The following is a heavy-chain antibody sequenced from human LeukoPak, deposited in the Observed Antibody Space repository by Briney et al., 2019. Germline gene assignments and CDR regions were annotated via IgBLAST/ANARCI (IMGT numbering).Heavy chain of an antibody. V-gene: IGHV3-7*01. CDR3: ARDLFNYYDSSGH. Sequence: GGSLRLSCAASGFTFSSYWMSWVRQAPGKGLEWVANIKQDGSEKYYVDSVKGRFTISRDNAKNSLYLQMNSLRAEDTAVYYCARDLFNYYDSSGHWGQGTLVTVSS. J-gene: IGHJ4*02. CDR1: GFTFSSYW. CDR2: IKQDGSEK. D-gene: IGHD3-22*01.